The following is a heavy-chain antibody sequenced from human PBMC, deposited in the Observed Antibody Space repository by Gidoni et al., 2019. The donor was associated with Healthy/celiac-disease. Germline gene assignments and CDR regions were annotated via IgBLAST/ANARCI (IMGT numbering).Heavy chain of an antibody. CDR1: GFTFSSYS. CDR2: ISSSSSYI. J-gene: IGHJ4*02. D-gene: IGHD3-22*01. Sequence: EVQLVESGGGLVKPGGSLRLSCAASGFTFSSYSLNWVRQAPGKGLEWVSSISSSSSYIYYADSVKGRFTISRDNAKNSLYLQMNSLRAEDTAVYYCARDMDYYDSSGYSYYFDYWGQGTLVTVSS. V-gene: IGHV3-21*01. CDR3: ARDMDYYDSSGYSYYFDY.